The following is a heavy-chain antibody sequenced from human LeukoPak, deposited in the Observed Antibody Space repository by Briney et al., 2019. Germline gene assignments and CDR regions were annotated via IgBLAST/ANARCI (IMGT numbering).Heavy chain of an antibody. V-gene: IGHV3-23*01. CDR3: AKGNRYYYDSSGSDYFDY. CDR2: ISGSGGSS. Sequence: GGSLRFSCVASGFTFSSYAMSWVRQALGKGLDWVPAISGSGGSSYYADSVKGRFTISRDNSKNTLYLQMNSLRAEDTAVYYCAKGNRYYYDSSGSDYFDYWGQGTLVTVSS. D-gene: IGHD3-22*01. J-gene: IGHJ4*02. CDR1: GFTFSSYA.